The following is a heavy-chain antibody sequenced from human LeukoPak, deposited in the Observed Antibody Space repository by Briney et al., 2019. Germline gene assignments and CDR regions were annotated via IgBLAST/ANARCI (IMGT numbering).Heavy chain of an antibody. CDR2: ISGSGGST. D-gene: IGHD1-26*01. Sequence: PGGSLRLSCAASGFTFSNYAMSWVRQAPGKGLEWVSAISGSGGSTYYADSVQGRFTISRDNSKNTLFLQMNSLRPEDTAVYYCARKNGAYWYLDLWGRGTLVTVSS. CDR3: ARKNGAYWYLDL. J-gene: IGHJ2*01. CDR1: GFTFSNYA. V-gene: IGHV3-23*01.